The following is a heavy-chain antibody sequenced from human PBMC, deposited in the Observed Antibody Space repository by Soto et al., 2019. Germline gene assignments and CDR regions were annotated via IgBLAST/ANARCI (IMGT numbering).Heavy chain of an antibody. D-gene: IGHD3-10*01. V-gene: IGHV4-59*01. Sequence: SETLSLTCTVSGGSISSYYWSWIRQPPGKGLEWIGYIYYSGSTNYNPSLKSRVTISVDTSKNQFSLKLSSVTAADTAVYYCARARSGSYYPTPFYYYYGMDVWGQGTTVTVSS. CDR3: ARARSGSYYPTPFYYYYGMDV. CDR1: GGSISSYY. J-gene: IGHJ6*02. CDR2: IYYSGST.